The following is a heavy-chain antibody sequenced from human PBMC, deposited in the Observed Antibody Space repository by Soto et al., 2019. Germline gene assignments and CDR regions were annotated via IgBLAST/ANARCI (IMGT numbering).Heavy chain of an antibody. V-gene: IGHV1-2*04. CDR1: GYTLTGYY. D-gene: IGHD6-19*01. Sequence: VSVKLGCKASGYTLTGYYMHWVRKAPGQGLEWMGWINPNSGGTNYAQKFQGWVTMTRDTSISTAYMELSRLRSDDTAVYYCARDSSDIHAFDIWGQGTMVTVSS. J-gene: IGHJ3*02. CDR3: ARDSSDIHAFDI. CDR2: INPNSGGT.